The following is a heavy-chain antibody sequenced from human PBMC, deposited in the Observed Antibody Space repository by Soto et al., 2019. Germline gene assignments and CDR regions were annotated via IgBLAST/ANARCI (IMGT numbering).Heavy chain of an antibody. J-gene: IGHJ5*02. V-gene: IGHV4-30-2*01. D-gene: IGHD6-6*01. CDR1: GGSISSGGYS. Sequence: TSETLSLTCAVSGGSISSGGYSWSWIRQPPGKGLEWIGYIYHSGSTYYNPSLKSRVTISVDRSKNQFSLKLSSVTAADTAVYYCASYSSSPEGDWFDPWGQGTLVTVSS. CDR3: ASYSSSPEGDWFDP. CDR2: IYHSGST.